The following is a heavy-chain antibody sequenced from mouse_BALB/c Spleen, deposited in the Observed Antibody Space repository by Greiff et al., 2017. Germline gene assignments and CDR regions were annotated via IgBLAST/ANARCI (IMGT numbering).Heavy chain of an antibody. CDR1: GYTFTSYW. Sequence: LQQPGSELVRPGASVKLSCKASGYTFTSYWMHWVKQRPGQGLEWIGNIYPGSGSTNYDEKFKCKATLTVDTSSSTAYMQLSSLTSEDSAVYYCTSLPYWDVTWFAYWGRETLVTVSA. J-gene: IGHJ3*01. CDR3: TSLPYWDVTWFAY. CDR2: IYPGSGST. V-gene: IGHV1S22*01. D-gene: IGHD4-1*01.